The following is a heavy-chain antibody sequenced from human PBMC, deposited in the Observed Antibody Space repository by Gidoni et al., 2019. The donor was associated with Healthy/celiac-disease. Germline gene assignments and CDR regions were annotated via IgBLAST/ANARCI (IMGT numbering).Heavy chain of an antibody. V-gene: IGHV3-74*01. D-gene: IGHD3-9*01. CDR1: AFTFSSYW. CDR2: INSDGSST. Sequence: EVQLVESGGGLVQPGGSLRLSCAASAFTFSSYWMHWVRQAPGKGLVWVSRINSDGSSTSYADSVKGRFTISRDNAKNTLYLQMNSLRAEDTAVYYCARVEDDTPDDAFDIWGQGTMVTVSS. J-gene: IGHJ3*02. CDR3: ARVEDDTPDDAFDI.